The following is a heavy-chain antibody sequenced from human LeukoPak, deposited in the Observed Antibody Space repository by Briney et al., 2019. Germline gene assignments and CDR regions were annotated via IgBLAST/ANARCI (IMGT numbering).Heavy chain of an antibody. V-gene: IGHV3-48*01. D-gene: IGHD5-18*01. CDR2: ISSSGRTI. Sequence: SGGSLRLSCAPSGITFSNYSMIWVRQAPGKGLEWVSYISSSGRTIYYADSVKGRFTISRDNAKNSLYLQMNSLRAEDTAVYYCTRGSGYSYGYRPPFYYYMDVWGKGTTVTVSS. J-gene: IGHJ6*03. CDR1: GITFSNYS. CDR3: TRGSGYSYGYRPPFYYYMDV.